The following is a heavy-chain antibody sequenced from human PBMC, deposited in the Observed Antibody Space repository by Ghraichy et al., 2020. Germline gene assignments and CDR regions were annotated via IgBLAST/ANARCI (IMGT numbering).Heavy chain of an antibody. Sequence: GGSLRLTCAASGFTFSSNWMHWVRQAPGKGLVWVSRMNPHGTIINYADSVKGRFTITRDNARNTLYLQMNSLRAEDTAVYYCIREAIGALDCWGQGTLVTVSS. CDR1: GFTFSSNW. CDR2: MNPHGTII. CDR3: IREAIGALDC. D-gene: IGHD3-3*02. J-gene: IGHJ4*02. V-gene: IGHV3-74*01.